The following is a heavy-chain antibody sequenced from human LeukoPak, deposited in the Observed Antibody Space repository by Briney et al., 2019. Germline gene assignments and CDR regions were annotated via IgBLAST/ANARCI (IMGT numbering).Heavy chain of an antibody. CDR2: INAGNGNT. CDR1: GYTFTSYA. CDR3: ARPTGKWLPLDY. D-gene: IGHD6-19*01. Sequence: GASVKVSCEASGYTFTSYAMHWVRQAPGQRLEWMGWINAGNGNTKYSQKFQGRVTITRDTSASTAYMELSSLRSEDTAVYYCARPTGKWLPLDYWGQGTLVTVSS. J-gene: IGHJ4*02. V-gene: IGHV1-3*01.